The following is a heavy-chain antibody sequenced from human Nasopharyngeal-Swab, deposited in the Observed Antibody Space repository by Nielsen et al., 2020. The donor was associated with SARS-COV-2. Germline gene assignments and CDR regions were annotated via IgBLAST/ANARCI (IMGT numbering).Heavy chain of an antibody. V-gene: IGHV3-23*01. J-gene: IGHJ4*02. Sequence: GESLKISCAASGFTFSSYAMSWVRQAPGKGLEWVSAISGSGGSTYYAESVKGRFTISRDNSKNTLYLQMNSLGAEDTAVYYCAKDLVTGPGGGWLPYFDYWGQGTLVTVSS. CDR3: AKDLVTGPGGGWLPYFDY. D-gene: IGHD1-20*01. CDR2: ISGSGGST. CDR1: GFTFSSYA.